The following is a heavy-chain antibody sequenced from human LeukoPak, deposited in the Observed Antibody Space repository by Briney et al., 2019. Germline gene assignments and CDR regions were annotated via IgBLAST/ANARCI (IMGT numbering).Heavy chain of an antibody. Sequence: PSETLSLTCTVSGGSISSSSYYWGWIRQPPGKGLEWIGSIYYSGSTYYNPSLKSRVTISVDTSKNQFSLKLSSVTAADTAVYYCARFYGSGSYRYYYYMDVWGKGTTVTVSS. J-gene: IGHJ6*03. CDR1: GGSISSSSYY. V-gene: IGHV4-39*07. CDR2: IYYSGST. CDR3: ARFYGSGSYRYYYYMDV. D-gene: IGHD3-10*01.